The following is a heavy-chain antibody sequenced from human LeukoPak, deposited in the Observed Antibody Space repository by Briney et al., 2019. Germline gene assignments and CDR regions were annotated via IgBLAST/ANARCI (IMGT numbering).Heavy chain of an antibody. V-gene: IGHV4-39*01. CDR3: ASCPTMVVTNHYSYCFDY. Sequence: PSETLSLTCTVSGGSISSSSYYWGWIRQPPGKGLEWIGSIYYSGSTYYNPSLKSRVTISVDTSKNQFSLKLSSVTAADTAVYYCASCPTMVVTNHYSYCFDYWGQGTLVTVSS. CDR1: GGSISSSSYY. J-gene: IGHJ4*02. CDR2: IYYSGST. D-gene: IGHD4-23*01.